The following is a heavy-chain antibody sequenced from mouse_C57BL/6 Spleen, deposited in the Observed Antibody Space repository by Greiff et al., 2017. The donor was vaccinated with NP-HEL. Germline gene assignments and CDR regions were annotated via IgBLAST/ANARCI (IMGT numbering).Heavy chain of an antibody. V-gene: IGHV1-22*01. CDR1: GYTFTDYN. J-gene: IGHJ3*01. Sequence: VQLKQSGPELVKPGASVKMSCKASGYTFTDYNMHWVKQSHGKSLEWIGYINPNNGGTSYNQKFKGKATLTVNKSSSTAYMELRSLTSEDSAVYYCASWYYGSSSWFAYWGQGTLVTVSA. D-gene: IGHD1-1*01. CDR3: ASWYYGSSSWFAY. CDR2: INPNNGGT.